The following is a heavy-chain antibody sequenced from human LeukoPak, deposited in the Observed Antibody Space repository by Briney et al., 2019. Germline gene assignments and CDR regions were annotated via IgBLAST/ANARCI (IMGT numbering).Heavy chain of an antibody. Sequence: GGSLRLSCAASGFTFSDYAMTWVRQAPGKGLEWVSAISGSGDTTYYADSVKGRFTISRDNSKNTLYLKMNSLRAEYTAVYYCAKDGYCSGGSWHSAYYYYYMDVWGKGTTVTVSS. CDR2: ISGSGDTT. J-gene: IGHJ6*03. CDR1: GFTFSDYA. V-gene: IGHV3-23*01. D-gene: IGHD2-15*01. CDR3: AKDGYCSGGSWHSAYYYYYMDV.